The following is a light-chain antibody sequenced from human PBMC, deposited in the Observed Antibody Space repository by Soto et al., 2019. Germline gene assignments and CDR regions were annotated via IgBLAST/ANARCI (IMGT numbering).Light chain of an antibody. CDR2: AAS. CDR3: QQSYSTPRT. CDR1: QSISSY. J-gene: IGKJ1*01. V-gene: IGKV1-39*01. Sequence: DIQMTHSPSSLSASVGDRVTITCRASQSISSYLNWYQQKPGKAPKLLIYAASSLQSGVPSRFSGSGSGKDFTLTISSLQPEDFATYYCQQSYSTPRTFVQGNKVEIX.